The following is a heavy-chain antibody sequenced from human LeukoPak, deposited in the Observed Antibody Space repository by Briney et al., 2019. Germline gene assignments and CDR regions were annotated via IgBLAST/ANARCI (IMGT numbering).Heavy chain of an antibody. CDR3: TRDFVF. J-gene: IGHJ4*02. CDR1: GFAFSTYW. V-gene: IGHV3-7*01. D-gene: IGHD3-3*01. CDR2: INQGGSVK. Sequence: GGSLRLSCAASGFAFSTYWMDWVRQAPGKGLEGVGNINQGGSVKHYGDSVRGRLTISRDNARNSVYLQMNALRVEDTAVYYCTRDFVFWGQGTLVTASS.